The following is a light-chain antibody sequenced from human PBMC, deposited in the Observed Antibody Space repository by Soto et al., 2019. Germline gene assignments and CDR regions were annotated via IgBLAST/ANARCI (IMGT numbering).Light chain of an antibody. J-gene: IGLJ3*02. CDR1: SGHSSYI. Sequence: QSVLTQSSSASASLGSSVKLTCTLSSGHSSYIIAWHQQQPGKAPRYLMKLEGSGSYNKGSGVPDRFSGSSSGAARYLTISTHQFEEEADYYCETWDSNTRMFGGGTKLTVL. CDR2: LEGSGSY. CDR3: ETWDSNTRM. V-gene: IGLV4-60*02.